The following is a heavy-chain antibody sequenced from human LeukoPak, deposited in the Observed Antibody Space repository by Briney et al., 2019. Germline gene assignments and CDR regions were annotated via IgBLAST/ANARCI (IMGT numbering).Heavy chain of an antibody. V-gene: IGHV1-46*01. J-gene: IGHJ4*02. CDR3: ARGGYRYSGSYPFDY. D-gene: IGHD1-26*01. CDR2: INPSGGST. CDR1: GYTFTSYY. Sequence: GASVKVSCKASGYTFTSYYMHWVRQAPGQGLEWMGIINPSGGSTSYAQKFQGRVTMTRDMSTSTVYMELSSLRSEDTAVYYCARGGYRYSGSYPFDYWGQGTLVTVSS.